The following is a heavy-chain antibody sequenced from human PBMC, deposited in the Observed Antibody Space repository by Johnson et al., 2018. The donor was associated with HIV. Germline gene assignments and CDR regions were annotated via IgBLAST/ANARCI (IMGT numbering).Heavy chain of an antibody. V-gene: IGHV3-9*01. CDR1: GFTFDDYA. J-gene: IGHJ3*02. D-gene: IGHD3-16*01. CDR2: ISWDTETI. Sequence: VQLVESGGGLVQPGRSLRLSCAASGFTFDDYAMNWVRQVPGKGLEWVSGISWDTETIGYANSVKGRFTISRDNARNSLYLQMNSLRVEDTAFYYCARDILGFYNVFDIWGQGTVVTVSS. CDR3: ARDILGFYNVFDI.